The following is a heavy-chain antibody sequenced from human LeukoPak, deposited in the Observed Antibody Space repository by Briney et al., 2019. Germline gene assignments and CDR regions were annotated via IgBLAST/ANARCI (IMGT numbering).Heavy chain of an antibody. J-gene: IGHJ4*02. CDR2: IYTSGST. CDR1: GGSISSYY. V-gene: IGHV4-4*07. Sequence: EPSETLSLTCTVSGGSISSYYWSWIRQPAGKGLEWIGRIYTSGSTNYNPSLKSRVIMSVDTSKDQFSLKLSSVTAADTAVYYCAREAVERRWLQLSHWDYWGQGTLVTVSS. CDR3: AREAVERRWLQLSHWDY. D-gene: IGHD5-24*01.